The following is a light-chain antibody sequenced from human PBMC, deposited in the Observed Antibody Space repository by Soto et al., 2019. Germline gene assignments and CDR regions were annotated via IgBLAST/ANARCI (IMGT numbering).Light chain of an antibody. Sequence: QSALTQPASVSGSPGQSLTISCTGTSSDVGGYNYVSWYQQHPGKAPKLMIYDVSNRPSGISNRFSGSKSGNTASLTISGLQAEHEADYYCSSYTTSSAPHVVFGGGTKLTVL. CDR1: SSDVGGYNY. CDR2: DVS. V-gene: IGLV2-14*03. CDR3: SSYTTSSAPHVV. J-gene: IGLJ2*01.